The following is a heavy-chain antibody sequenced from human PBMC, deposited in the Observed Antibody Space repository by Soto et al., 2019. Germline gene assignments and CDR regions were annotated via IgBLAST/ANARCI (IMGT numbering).Heavy chain of an antibody. CDR2: IIPFFGTA. J-gene: IGHJ4*02. CDR3: AKSAPMDAGDKYYYDF. D-gene: IGHD4-17*01. Sequence: SVKVSCKASGGAFSTFGISWVRQAPGQGLEWMGGIIPFFGTARYSQKFEDRITITADESTNTVYMDLRSLTSEDTAIYYCAKSAPMDAGDKYYYDFWGQGALVTVSS. V-gene: IGHV1-69*13. CDR1: GGAFSTFG.